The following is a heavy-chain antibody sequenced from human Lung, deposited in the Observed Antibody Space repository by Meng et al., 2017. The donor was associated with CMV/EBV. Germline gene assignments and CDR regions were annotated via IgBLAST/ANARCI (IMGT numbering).Heavy chain of an antibody. CDR2: ISWDGGST. CDR1: GFTFDDYT. CDR3: AKDRYSGSYSSPGYVDY. Sequence: GESLKISCAASGFTFDDYTMHWVRQAPGKGLEWVSLISWDGGSTYYADSVKGRFTISRDNSKNSLYLQMNSLRTEDTALYYRAKDRYSGSYSSPGYVDYWGQGTLVTVSS. V-gene: IGHV3-43*01. D-gene: IGHD1-26*01. J-gene: IGHJ4*02.